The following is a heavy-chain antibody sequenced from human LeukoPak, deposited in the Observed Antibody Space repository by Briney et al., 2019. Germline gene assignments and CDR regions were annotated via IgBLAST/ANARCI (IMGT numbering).Heavy chain of an antibody. CDR1: GYTLTSYG. Sequence: ASVKVSCKVSGYTLTSYGISWVRQAPAQGLAWVGWISAYNGNTNYAQKLQGRVTMTTDTSTSTAYMELRSLRSDDTAVYYCARAGNYYDSSGYRHRAYFQHWGQGTLVTVSS. CDR3: ARAGNYYDSSGYRHRAYFQH. D-gene: IGHD3-22*01. J-gene: IGHJ1*01. V-gene: IGHV1-18*01. CDR2: ISAYNGNT.